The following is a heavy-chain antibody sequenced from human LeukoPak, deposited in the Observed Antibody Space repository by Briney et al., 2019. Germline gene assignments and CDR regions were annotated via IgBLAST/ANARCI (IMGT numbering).Heavy chain of an antibody. CDR3: ARVRGSGIGMDY. D-gene: IGHD3-10*01. CDR2: INPNSGGT. CDR1: GYTFTGYY. V-gene: IGHV1-2*02. J-gene: IGHJ4*02. Sequence: GASVKVSCKASGYTFTGYYMHWVRQAPGQGLEWMGWINPNSGGTNYAQKFQGRVTMTRDTSISAAYMELSRLRSDDTAVYYCARVRGSGIGMDYWGQGTLVTVSS.